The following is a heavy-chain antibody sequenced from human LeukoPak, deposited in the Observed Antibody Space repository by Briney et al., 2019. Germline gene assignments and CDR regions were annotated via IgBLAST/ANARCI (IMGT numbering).Heavy chain of an antibody. CDR2: IHDSGTT. J-gene: IGHJ4*02. D-gene: IGHD6-13*01. CDR3: ASHIAAAGTFDY. V-gene: IGHV4-4*02. Sequence: SETLSLTCAVSGAPITSSHWWSWARQPPGKGLEWIGEIHDSGTTNYKPSLKSRVTISVGTSKNQFSLKLSSVTAADTAVYYCASHIAAAGTFDYWGQGTLVTVSS. CDR1: GAPITSSHW.